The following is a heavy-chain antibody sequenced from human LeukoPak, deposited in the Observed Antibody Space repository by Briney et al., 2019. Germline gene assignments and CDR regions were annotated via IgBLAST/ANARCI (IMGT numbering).Heavy chain of an antibody. CDR2: IYNSGST. V-gene: IGHV4-30-4*08. CDR3: ARDGGASSRNFDY. Sequence: PSETLSLTCTVSGGSISSGDYYWNWIRQPPGKGLEWIGYIYNSGSTYYNPSLKSRVTISVDTSKNQFSLKLSSVTAADTAVYYCARDGGASSRNFDYWGQGTRVTVSS. CDR1: GGSISSGDYY. J-gene: IGHJ4*02. D-gene: IGHD6-6*01.